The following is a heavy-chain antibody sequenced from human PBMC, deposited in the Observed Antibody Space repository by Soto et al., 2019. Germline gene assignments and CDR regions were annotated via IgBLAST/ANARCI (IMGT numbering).Heavy chain of an antibody. CDR3: TRHHLRRGVDYYYYMDV. CDR2: IRSKANCYAT. J-gene: IGHJ6*03. D-gene: IGHD2-15*01. CDR1: GFTFSGSA. Sequence: GGSLRLSCAASGFTFSGSAMHWVRQASGKGLEWVGRIRSKANCYATVYAASVKGRFTISRDDSKNTAYLQMNSLKTEDTAVYYCTRHHLRRGVDYYYYMDVWGKGTTVTVSS. V-gene: IGHV3-73*01.